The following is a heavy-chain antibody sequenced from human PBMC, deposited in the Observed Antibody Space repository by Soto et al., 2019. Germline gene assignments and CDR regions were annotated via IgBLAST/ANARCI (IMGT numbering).Heavy chain of an antibody. CDR2: ISSDGSST. V-gene: IGHV3-74*01. D-gene: IGHD6-19*01. CDR1: GFTFSSYW. J-gene: IGHJ2*01. Sequence: EVQLVESGGGLVQPGGTLRLSCAASGFTFSSYWMHWVRQAPGKGLVWGSRISSDGSSTSYADAVKGRFTTSRDNAKNTLYLQMNSLRVEDTAVYYCARGSSGRRGSTWYFDLWGRGTLVTVSS. CDR3: ARGSSGRRGSTWYFDL.